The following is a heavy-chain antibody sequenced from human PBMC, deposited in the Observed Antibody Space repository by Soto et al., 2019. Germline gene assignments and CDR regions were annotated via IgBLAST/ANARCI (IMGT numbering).Heavy chain of an antibody. D-gene: IGHD6-19*01. Sequence: GASVKVSCKASGYTFTSYGITWVRQAPGQGLEWMGWISAYNGNINYVEKFQGRVTMTTDTFTSTAYMELRSLRSDDTAVYYCARDYNSGWYYFDYWGQGTLVTVSS. J-gene: IGHJ4*02. CDR2: ISAYNGNI. CDR1: GYTFTSYG. CDR3: ARDYNSGWYYFDY. V-gene: IGHV1-18*01.